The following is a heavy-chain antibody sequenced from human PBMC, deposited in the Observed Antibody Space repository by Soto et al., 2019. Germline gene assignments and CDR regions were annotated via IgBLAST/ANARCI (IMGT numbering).Heavy chain of an antibody. CDR1: GDSLTNYY. J-gene: IGHJ6*02. Sequence: VQLQESGPGLVKPSETLSLTCTVSGDSLTNYYCSWFRQPPGKGLEWIGSIMYSGYSAYNLSLTRRVTLAMDTSKTHFSLMLASVTATDTAVYYGARHGVGRLHGLVDVWGQWTTVIVSS. CDR2: IMYSGYS. D-gene: IGHD3-10*01. CDR3: ARHGVGRLHGLVDV. V-gene: IGHV4-59*08.